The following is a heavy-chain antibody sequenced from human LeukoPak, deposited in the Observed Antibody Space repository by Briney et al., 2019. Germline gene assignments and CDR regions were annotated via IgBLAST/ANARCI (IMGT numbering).Heavy chain of an antibody. D-gene: IGHD5-12*01. CDR3: ASTGRTSGYDQDY. CDR2: MIPIFDTA. CDR1: RGTFSSYA. J-gene: IGHJ4*02. V-gene: IGHV1-69*05. Sequence: SSVKVSCQASRGTFSSYAMSWVRQAPGQGREWMGRMIPIFDTANYAQKFQGRVKITTDESTSTAYMELSSLRSEDTAVYYCASTGRTSGYDQDYWGQGTLITVSS.